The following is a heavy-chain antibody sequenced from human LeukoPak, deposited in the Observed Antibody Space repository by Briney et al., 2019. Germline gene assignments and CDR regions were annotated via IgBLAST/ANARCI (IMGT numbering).Heavy chain of an antibody. J-gene: IGHJ4*02. V-gene: IGHV3-23*01. D-gene: IGHD2-15*01. CDR1: EFTFSTYA. Sequence: PGWSLRLSCAASEFTFSTYAMSWVRQAPGRGLEWVSGISGGGGLTNYADSLKGRFTISRDNSKNTLYLQMSSLRAEDTAVYYCAKGMESMVVAATSLDYWGQGTLVTVSS. CDR3: AKGMESMVVAATSLDY. CDR2: ISGGGGLT.